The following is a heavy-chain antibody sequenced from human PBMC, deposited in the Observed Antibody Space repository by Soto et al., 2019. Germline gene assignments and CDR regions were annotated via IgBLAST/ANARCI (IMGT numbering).Heavy chain of an antibody. Sequence: ASVKVSCKASGYTFTGYYMHWVRQAPGQGLEWMGWINPNSGGTNYAQKFQGWVTMTTDTSTSTAYMELRSLRSDDTAVYYCARDFQQWLVQGNWFDPWGQGTLVTVS. J-gene: IGHJ5*02. CDR1: GYTFTGYY. CDR2: INPNSGGT. V-gene: IGHV1-2*04. D-gene: IGHD6-19*01. CDR3: ARDFQQWLVQGNWFDP.